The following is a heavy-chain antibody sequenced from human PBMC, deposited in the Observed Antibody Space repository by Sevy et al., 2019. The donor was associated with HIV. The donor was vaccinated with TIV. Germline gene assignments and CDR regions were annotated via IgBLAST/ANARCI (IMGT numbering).Heavy chain of an antibody. V-gene: IGHV3-74*01. Sequence: GGSLRLSCEASGFDFSSHWMQWVRQAPGKGLVWVSRMNTDGSSTNYADSVKGRFTISRDNAKNTLYLEMNNLRDEDSALCYCAARRFDFWGPGTLVTVSS. CDR3: AARRFDF. J-gene: IGHJ4*02. CDR2: MNTDGSST. CDR1: GFDFSSHW.